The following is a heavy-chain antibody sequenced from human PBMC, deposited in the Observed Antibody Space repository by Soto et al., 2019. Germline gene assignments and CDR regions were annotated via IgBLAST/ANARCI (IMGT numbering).Heavy chain of an antibody. J-gene: IGHJ5*02. V-gene: IGHV1-8*01. CDR1: GYTFTSYD. CDR2: MNPNSGNT. D-gene: IGHD6-6*01. Sequence: QMQLVQSGAEVKKPGASVKVSCKASGYTFTSYDINWVRQATGQGLEWMGWMNPNSGNTGYAQKFQGRVTMTRNTSISTAYMELSSLRSEDTAVYYCARRGKQLVLSDFWFDPWGQGTLVTVSS. CDR3: ARRGKQLVLSDFWFDP.